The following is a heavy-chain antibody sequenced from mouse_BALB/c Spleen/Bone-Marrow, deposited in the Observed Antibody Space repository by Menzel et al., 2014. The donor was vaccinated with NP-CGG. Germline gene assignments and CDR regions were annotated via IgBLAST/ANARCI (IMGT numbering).Heavy chain of an antibody. CDR1: GYTFTSYR. D-gene: IGHD2-10*02. V-gene: IGHV1S41*01. CDR2: IAPGSGST. J-gene: IGHJ3*01. Sequence: DLVKPGASVKPSCKASGYTFTSYRINWIKQRPGQGLEWIGRIAPGSGSTYYNEMFKGKATLTVDTSSSTAYIQLSSLSSEDSAVYFCARGYGNSAWFAYWGQGTLVTVSA. CDR3: ARGYGNSAWFAY.